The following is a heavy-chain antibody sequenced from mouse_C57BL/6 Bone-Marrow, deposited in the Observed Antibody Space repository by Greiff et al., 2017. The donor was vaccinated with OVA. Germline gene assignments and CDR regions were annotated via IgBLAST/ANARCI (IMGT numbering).Heavy chain of an antibody. J-gene: IGHJ2*01. CDR3: ARSGFYYYGDY. V-gene: IGHV1-22*01. CDR2: INPNNGGT. D-gene: IGHD1-1*01. CDR1: GYTFTDYN. Sequence: DVQLQESGPELVKPGASVKMSCKASGYTFTDYNMHWVKQSHGKSLEWIGYINPNNGGTSYNQKFKGKATLTVNKYSSTAYMELRSLTSEDSAVYYCARSGFYYYGDYWGQGTTLTVSS.